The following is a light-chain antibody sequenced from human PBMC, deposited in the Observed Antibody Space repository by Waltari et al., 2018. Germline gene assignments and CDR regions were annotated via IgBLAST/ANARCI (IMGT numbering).Light chain of an antibody. Sequence: SYELTQPPSVSVSPGQTARITCSGDVFPKQYAYWYQQKPGQAPVLVIYKDSERPSGIPERFSGSSSGTTVTLTISGVQAEDEADYYCQSVDSSGTYVLFGGGTKLTVL. J-gene: IGLJ2*01. CDR3: QSVDSSGTYVL. V-gene: IGLV3-25*03. CDR2: KDS. CDR1: VFPKQY.